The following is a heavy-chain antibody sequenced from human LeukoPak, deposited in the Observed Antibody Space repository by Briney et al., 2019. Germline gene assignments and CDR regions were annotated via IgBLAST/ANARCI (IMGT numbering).Heavy chain of an antibody. CDR2: ISAYNGNT. J-gene: IGHJ6*02. V-gene: IGHV1-18*04. CDR3: ARDDYYGMDV. CDR1: GYTFTGYY. Sequence: GASVKVSCKASGYTFTGYYMHWVRQAPGQGLEWMGWISAYNGNTNYAQTLQGRVTMTTDTSTSTAYMELRSLRSDDTAVYYCARDDYYGMDVWGQGTTVTVSS.